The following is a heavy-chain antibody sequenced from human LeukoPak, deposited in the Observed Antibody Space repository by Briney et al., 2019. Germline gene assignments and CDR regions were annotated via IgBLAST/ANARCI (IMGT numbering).Heavy chain of an antibody. CDR2: ISSSSSYI. CDR3: ARGLDYDFWSGYYSYYYYYYMDV. D-gene: IGHD3-3*01. Sequence: GGSLRLSCAASGFTFSSYSMNWVRQAPGKGLEWVSSISSSSSYIYYADSVKGRFTISRDNAKNSLYLQMNSLRAEDTAVYYCARGLDYDFWSGYYSYYYYYYMDVWGKGTTVTVSS. V-gene: IGHV3-21*01. J-gene: IGHJ6*03. CDR1: GFTFSSYS.